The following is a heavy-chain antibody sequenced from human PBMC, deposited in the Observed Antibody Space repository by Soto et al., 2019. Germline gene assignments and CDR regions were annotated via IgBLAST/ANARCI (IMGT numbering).Heavy chain of an antibody. D-gene: IGHD5-12*01. CDR1: GYTFTSYA. CDR2: INAGNGNT. Sequence: QVQLVQSGAEVKKPGASVKVSCKASGYTFTSYAMHWVRQAPGQRLEWMGWINAGNGNTKYSQKFQGRVTITRDTSAITAYMELSSLRSEDTAVYYCARGSGYDPTNDAFDIWGQGTMFTVSS. J-gene: IGHJ3*02. CDR3: ARGSGYDPTNDAFDI. V-gene: IGHV1-3*01.